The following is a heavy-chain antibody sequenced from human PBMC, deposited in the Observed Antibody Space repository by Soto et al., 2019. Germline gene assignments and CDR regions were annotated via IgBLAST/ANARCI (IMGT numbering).Heavy chain of an antibody. J-gene: IGHJ4*02. Sequence: GGSLRLSCAASGFTFSSYAMSWVRQSPGKGLEWVSAIPGSGTSTYYAGSVKGRFTISRDNSKNTLYLQMNSLRVEDTAIYYCAKIGSSSSVSLPLVLLDYWGQGALVTVSS. CDR3: AKIGSSSSVSLPLVLLDY. CDR2: IPGSGTST. V-gene: IGHV3-23*01. CDR1: GFTFSSYA. D-gene: IGHD6-6*01.